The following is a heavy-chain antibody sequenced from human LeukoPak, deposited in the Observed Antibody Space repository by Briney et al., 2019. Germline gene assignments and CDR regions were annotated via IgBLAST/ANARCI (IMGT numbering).Heavy chain of an antibody. CDR3: PRARFGRYYGSGSYLFDP. Sequence: SETLSLTCTVSGGSISSPSNYWGWIRQSPGKGLEWIGSIYYSGTTQDNPSLMSRVTISVDTSKNQFSLKLSSVTAADTAVYYCPRARFGRYYGSGSYLFDPWGQGTLVTVSS. CDR2: IYYSGTT. CDR1: GGSISSPSNY. V-gene: IGHV4-39*07. D-gene: IGHD3-10*01. J-gene: IGHJ5*02.